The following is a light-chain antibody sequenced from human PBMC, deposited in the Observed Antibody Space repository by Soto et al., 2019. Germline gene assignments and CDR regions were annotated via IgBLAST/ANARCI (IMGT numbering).Light chain of an antibody. CDR3: QQYNNWPPT. CDR1: QSVSGN. J-gene: IGKJ1*01. CDR2: GAS. V-gene: IGKV3D-15*01. Sequence: EIVMTQSPATLSVSPGERATLSCRASQSVSGNLAWYQQKPGQVTRLLIYGASTRATGIPARFSGSESWTDFTLTISSLQSEDFAAYYCQQYNNWPPTFGQGTKIDIK.